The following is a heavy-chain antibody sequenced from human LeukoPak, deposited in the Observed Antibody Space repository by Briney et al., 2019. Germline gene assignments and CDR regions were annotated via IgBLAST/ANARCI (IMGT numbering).Heavy chain of an antibody. D-gene: IGHD3-22*01. Sequence: ASVKVSCKASGYTFTGYYMHWVRQAPGQGLEWMGWISAYNGNTNYTQKLQGRVTMTTDTSTSTAYMELRSLRSDDTAVYYCARTSYYYDSSEGGDAFDIWGQGTMVTVSS. J-gene: IGHJ3*02. CDR1: GYTFTGYY. V-gene: IGHV1-18*04. CDR2: ISAYNGNT. CDR3: ARTSYYYDSSEGGDAFDI.